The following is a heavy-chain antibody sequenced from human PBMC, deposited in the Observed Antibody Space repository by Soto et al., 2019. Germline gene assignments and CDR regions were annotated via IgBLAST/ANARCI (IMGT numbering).Heavy chain of an antibody. D-gene: IGHD1-26*01. J-gene: IGHJ5*02. Sequence: QVQLVQSEAEVKKPGASVKVSCEASGYTFINHGISWVRQAPGQGLEWMGWVSGSNGNTKYAQKFQGRVTMTTETSTSTSHMELRNLRSDDTVVYFCARDFYPLAYFFDPWGQGTLVTVSS. V-gene: IGHV1-18*04. CDR1: GYTFINHG. CDR3: ARDFYPLAYFFDP. CDR2: VSGSNGNT.